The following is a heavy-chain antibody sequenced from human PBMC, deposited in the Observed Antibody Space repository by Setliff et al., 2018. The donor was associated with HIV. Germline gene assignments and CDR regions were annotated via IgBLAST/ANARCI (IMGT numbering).Heavy chain of an antibody. CDR3: ASYSGSYYFILHY. J-gene: IGHJ4*02. CDR2: IIPVLGLS. Sequence: ASVKVSCKVSGGSFSSYAITWVRQAPGQGLEWMGGIIPVLGLSYYAQNFQGRVTITADESTSTAYMGLSSLRSEDTAVYYCASYSGSYYFILHYWGQGTLVTVSS. CDR1: GGSFSSYA. D-gene: IGHD1-26*01. V-gene: IGHV1-69*10.